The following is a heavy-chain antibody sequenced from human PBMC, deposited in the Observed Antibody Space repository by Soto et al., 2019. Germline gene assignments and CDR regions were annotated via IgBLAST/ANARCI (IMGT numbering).Heavy chain of an antibody. J-gene: IGHJ4*02. CDR1: GGSISSYY. Sequence: SETLSLTCTVTGGSISSYYWSWIRQPPGKGLEWIGYIYYSGSTNYNPSLKSRVTISVDTSKNQFSLKLSSVTAADTAVYYCASQSLGYCSSTSCYQRWGQGTLFTVSS. CDR3: ASQSLGYCSSTSCYQR. CDR2: IYYSGST. V-gene: IGHV4-59*01. D-gene: IGHD2-2*01.